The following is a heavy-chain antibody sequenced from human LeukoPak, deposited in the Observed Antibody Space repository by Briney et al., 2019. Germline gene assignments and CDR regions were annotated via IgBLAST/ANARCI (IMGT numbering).Heavy chain of an antibody. D-gene: IGHD3-3*01. Sequence: GASVKVSCKASGYTFTSYGICSVRQAPGQGLECMGWISAYNGNTNYAQKLQGRVTMTTDTSTSTAYMELSRLRSDDTAVYYCARVFAVDGSGDWFDPWGQGTLVTVSS. V-gene: IGHV1-18*01. CDR2: ISAYNGNT. CDR3: ARVFAVDGSGDWFDP. J-gene: IGHJ5*02. CDR1: GYTFTSYG.